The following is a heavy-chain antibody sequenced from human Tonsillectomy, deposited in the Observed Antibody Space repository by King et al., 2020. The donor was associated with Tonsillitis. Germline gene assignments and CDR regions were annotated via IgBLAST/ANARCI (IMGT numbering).Heavy chain of an antibody. CDR2: IYYSGSP. CDR3: ARGIRGVWFDP. CDR1: GGSISSGGYY. V-gene: IGHV4-31*03. J-gene: IGHJ5*02. Sequence: QLQESGPGLVKPSQTLSLTCTVSGGSISSGGYYWSWIRQHPGKGLEWIGYIYYSGSPDYNPSLKSRVTISVDTSKNQVSLKLSSVTAADTAVYYCARGIRGVWFDPWGQGTLVTVSS. D-gene: IGHD1-14*01.